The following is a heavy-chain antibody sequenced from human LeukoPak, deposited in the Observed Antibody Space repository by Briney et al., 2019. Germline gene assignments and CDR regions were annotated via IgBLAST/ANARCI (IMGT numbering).Heavy chain of an antibody. CDR3: ARGSLGGYYYYGMDV. D-gene: IGHD3-16*01. J-gene: IGHJ6*02. CDR1: GYAFSSYD. CDR2: MNPNSGNT. V-gene: IGHV1-8*01. Sequence: GASVKVSCKASGYAFSSYDITWVRQAAGQRLEWMGWMNPNSGNTGYAQEIQGRVTMTRNVSISTAYMELSSLRSEDTAVYYCARGSLGGYYYYGMDVWGQGTTVTVSS.